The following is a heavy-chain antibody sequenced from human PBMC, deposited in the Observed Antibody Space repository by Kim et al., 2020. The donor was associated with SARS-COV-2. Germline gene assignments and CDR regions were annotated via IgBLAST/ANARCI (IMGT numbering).Heavy chain of an antibody. V-gene: IGHV4-59*01. CDR3: ARDVGATIYFDY. CDR1: GGSISSYY. CDR2: IYYSGST. D-gene: IGHD1-26*01. Sequence: SETLSLTCTVSGGSISSYYWSWIRQPPGKGLEWIGYIYYSGSTNYNPSLKSRVTISVDTSKNQFSLKLSSVTAADTAVYYCARDVGATIYFDYWGQGTLVTVSS. J-gene: IGHJ4*02.